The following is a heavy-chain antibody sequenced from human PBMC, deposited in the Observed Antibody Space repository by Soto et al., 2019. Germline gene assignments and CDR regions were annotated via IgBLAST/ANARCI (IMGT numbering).Heavy chain of an antibody. CDR1: WFTFDDYG. J-gene: IGHJ5*02. CDR3: AKHQDSSGYLGGDNWFDP. CDR2: ISGSGGST. Sequence: AGGSLRLSCAAPWFTFDDYGMGWGRPAPGEGVEWVSAISGSGGSTDYADSVKGRSTISRDNSKNTLYLQMNSLRAEDTAVYYCAKHQDSSGYLGGDNWFDPWGQGTLVTVSS. V-gene: IGHV3-23*01. D-gene: IGHD3-22*01.